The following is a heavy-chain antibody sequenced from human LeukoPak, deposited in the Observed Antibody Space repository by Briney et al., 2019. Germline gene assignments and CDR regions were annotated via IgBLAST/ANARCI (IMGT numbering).Heavy chain of an antibody. CDR1: GFTFSNYA. CDR3: TTDSFDI. V-gene: IGHV3-64*01. J-gene: IGHJ3*02. CDR2: ISSNGGST. Sequence: GGSLRLSCAASGFTFSNYAMHWVRQAPGKGLEYVSGISSNGGSTYYANSVKGRFTISRDNSKNTLYLQMGSLRADDLAVYYCTTDSFDIWGQGTMVTVSS.